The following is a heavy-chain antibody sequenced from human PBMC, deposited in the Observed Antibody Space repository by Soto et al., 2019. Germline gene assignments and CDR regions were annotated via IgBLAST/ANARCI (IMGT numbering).Heavy chain of an antibody. CDR3: EGRDDPFHV. CDR2: IWHDGSQK. Sequence: QVQLVESGGGVVQPGTSLRLSCVATGFTFSDYGIHWVRQAPGRGLEWVAVIWHDGSQKYLAVSVRGRFTISRDTSKNTVYLQMNRLRAEDTAVYFCEGRDDPFHVWGQGTIVTVSS. J-gene: IGHJ3*01. CDR1: GFTFSDYG. V-gene: IGHV3-33*01.